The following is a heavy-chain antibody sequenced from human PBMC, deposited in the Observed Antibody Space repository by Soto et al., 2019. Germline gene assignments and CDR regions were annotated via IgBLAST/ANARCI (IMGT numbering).Heavy chain of an antibody. CDR3: AADLYDRGGCWHVEY. CDR2: IMIGGGNT. CDR1: GFAFSNSA. Sequence: QLVQSGPEVKNPGTSVRVSCQTSGFAFSNSAVQWVRQARGQPLEWIGWIMIGGGNTKFAQKIPDRVPITQDCATGTGVIDLSTLNSEHTAVYYGAADLYDRGGCWHVEYWGQGTLVTVSS. V-gene: IGHV1-58*01. D-gene: IGHD2-15*01. J-gene: IGHJ4*02.